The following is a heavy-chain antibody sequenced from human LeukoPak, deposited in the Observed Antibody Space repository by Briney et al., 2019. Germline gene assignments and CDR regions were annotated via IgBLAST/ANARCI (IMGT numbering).Heavy chain of an antibody. CDR2: INHSGST. V-gene: IGHV4-34*01. D-gene: IGHD3-3*01. CDR1: GASFSDYN. Sequence: SETLSLTCTVYGASFSDYNRTWIRQPPGKGLEWIGEINHSGSTNYNPSLKSRVTISVDTSKNQFSLKLSSVTAADTAVYYCARDFGFWSGYSSFDYWGQGTLVTVSS. CDR3: ARDFGFWSGYSSFDY. J-gene: IGHJ4*02.